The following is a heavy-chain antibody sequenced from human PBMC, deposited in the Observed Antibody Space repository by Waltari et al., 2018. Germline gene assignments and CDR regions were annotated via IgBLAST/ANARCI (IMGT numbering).Heavy chain of an antibody. V-gene: IGHV1-2*06. CDR3: ARGSPPPTFDY. CDR2: INPNSGGT. Sequence: QVQLVQSGAEVKKPGSSVKVSCKASGGTFSSYAISWVRQAPGQGLEWMGRINPNSGGTNYAQKFQGRVTMTRDTSISTAYMELSRLRSDDTAVYYCARGSPPPTFDYWGQGTLVTVSS. CDR1: GGTFSSYA. J-gene: IGHJ4*02.